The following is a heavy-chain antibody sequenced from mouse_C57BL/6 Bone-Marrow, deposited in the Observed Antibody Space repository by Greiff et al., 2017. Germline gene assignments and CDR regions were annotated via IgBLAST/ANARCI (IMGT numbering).Heavy chain of an antibody. J-gene: IGHJ4*01. CDR3: ARNYYYYAMDY. V-gene: IGHV1-26*01. CDR1: GYTFTDYY. Sequence: EVQLQQSGPELVKPGASVKISCKASGYTFTDYYMNWVKQSHGKSLEWIGDINPNNGGTSYNQKFKGKATLTVDKSSSTAYMELRSLTSEDSAVYYCARNYYYYAMDYWGQGTSVTVSS. CDR2: INPNNGGT. D-gene: IGHD1-1*01.